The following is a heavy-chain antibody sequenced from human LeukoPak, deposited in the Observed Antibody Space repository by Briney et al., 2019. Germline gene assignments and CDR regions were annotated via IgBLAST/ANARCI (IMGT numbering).Heavy chain of an antibody. J-gene: IGHJ6*02. V-gene: IGHV3-48*03. D-gene: IGHD1-1*01. CDR3: ARGYNYGPPNGMDV. CDR1: GFTFNNFE. CDR2: ISSSMSTK. Sequence: TGGSLRLSCAASGFTFNNFEMNWVRQAPGKGLEWVSFISSSMSTKYYADSVKGRFTIYRDNAKNSLYLQMNSLRDEDTAVYYCARGYNYGPPNGMDVWGQGTTVTVSS.